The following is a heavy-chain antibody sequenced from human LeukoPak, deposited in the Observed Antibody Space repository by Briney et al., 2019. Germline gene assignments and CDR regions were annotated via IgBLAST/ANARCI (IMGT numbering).Heavy chain of an antibody. J-gene: IGHJ4*02. V-gene: IGHV4-39*01. CDR2: IYYSGST. D-gene: IGHD1-14*01. CDR3: ARHYNLAFDY. Sequence: SETLSLTCTVSGGSISRSSYYWGWIRQPPGKGLEWIGSIYYSGSTNYNPSLKSRVTISIDMSKNQFSLKLSSVTAADTAVYHCARHYNLAFDYWGQGTLVTVSS. CDR1: GGSISRSSYY.